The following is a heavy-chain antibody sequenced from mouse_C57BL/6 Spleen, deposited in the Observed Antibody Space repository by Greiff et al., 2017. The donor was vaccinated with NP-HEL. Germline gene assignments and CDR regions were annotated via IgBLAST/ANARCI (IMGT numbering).Heavy chain of an antibody. CDR3: ASPYYGNFYFDY. CDR1: GYAFSSSW. Sequence: QVQLQQSGPELVKPGASVKISCKASGYAFSSSWMNWVKQRPGKGLEWIGGIYPGDGDTNYNGKFKGKATLTADKSSSTAYMQLSSLTSEDSAVYFCASPYYGNFYFDYWGQGTTLTVSS. D-gene: IGHD2-10*01. CDR2: IYPGDGDT. J-gene: IGHJ2*01. V-gene: IGHV1-82*01.